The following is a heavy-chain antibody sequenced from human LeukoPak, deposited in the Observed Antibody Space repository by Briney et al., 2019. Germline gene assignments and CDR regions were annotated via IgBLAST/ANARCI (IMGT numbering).Heavy chain of an antibody. Sequence: PGGSLRLSCAASGFTFSSYGIDWVRQAPGKGLEWVAIISFDGSSKYYADSVKGRFTISRDNSKNTLYLQMNSLRAEDTAVYYCAKARTPYYYDSSGAFDYWGQGTLVTVSS. CDR2: ISFDGSSK. J-gene: IGHJ4*02. D-gene: IGHD3-22*01. CDR3: AKARTPYYYDSSGAFDY. CDR1: GFTFSSYG. V-gene: IGHV3-30*18.